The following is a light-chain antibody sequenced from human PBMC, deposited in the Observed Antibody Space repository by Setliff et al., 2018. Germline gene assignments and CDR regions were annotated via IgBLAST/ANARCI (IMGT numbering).Light chain of an antibody. J-gene: IGLJ1*01. Sequence: QSALTQPAAVSGSPGQSITISCTGTSSDVGGYNYVSWYQQHPGIAPQLIIYGVSKRPSGVSDRFSGSKSGNTASLTISGLQVEDEADYYCSSYTSNTFVFAAGTKVTVL. V-gene: IGLV2-14*01. CDR1: SSDVGGYNY. CDR3: SSYTSNTFV. CDR2: GVS.